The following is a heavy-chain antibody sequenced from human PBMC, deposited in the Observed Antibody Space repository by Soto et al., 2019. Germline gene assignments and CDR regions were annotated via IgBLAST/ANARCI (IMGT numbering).Heavy chain of an antibody. V-gene: IGHV1-18*01. D-gene: IGHD3-10*01. CDR2: ISAYNGNT. J-gene: IGHJ6*02. CDR1: GYTFTSYG. Sequence: QVQLVQSGAEVKKPGASVKVSCKASGYTFTSYGISWVRQAPGQGLEWMGWISAYNGNTNYAQKLQGRVTMTTDTYTGTAYMELRSLRSDDTAVYYCARGPFYYCSGSYPVYYYYGIDVWGQGTTVTVSS. CDR3: ARGPFYYCSGSYPVYYYYGIDV.